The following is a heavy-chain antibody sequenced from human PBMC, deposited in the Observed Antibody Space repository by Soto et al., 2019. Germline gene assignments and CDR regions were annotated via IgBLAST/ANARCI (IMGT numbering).Heavy chain of an antibody. V-gene: IGHV3-48*02. CDR2: ISSSGSNI. CDR3: AIIGCISCYVNGFDI. Sequence: GGSLRLSCAASGFTFSSYSMNWVRQAPGQGLEWVSYISSSGSNIYYADSVRGRFTISRDNARNSLYLQMNSLRDEDTAVYYCAIIGCISCYVNGFDIWGQGTMVTVSS. J-gene: IGHJ3*02. D-gene: IGHD2-2*01. CDR1: GFTFSSYS.